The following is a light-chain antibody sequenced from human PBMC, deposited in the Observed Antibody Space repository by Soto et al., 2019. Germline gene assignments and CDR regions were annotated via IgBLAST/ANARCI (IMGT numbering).Light chain of an antibody. J-gene: IGKJ5*01. Sequence: DIQMTQSPSSLSASVGDRVTITCQASQDISDNLNWYQQKQGKAPKVLIYDASNSETGVPSRFSGSGSGTDFTFTITGLQPEDTATYYCQQYDDLPITFGQGTRLEIK. CDR3: QQYDDLPIT. CDR1: QDISDN. CDR2: DAS. V-gene: IGKV1-33*01.